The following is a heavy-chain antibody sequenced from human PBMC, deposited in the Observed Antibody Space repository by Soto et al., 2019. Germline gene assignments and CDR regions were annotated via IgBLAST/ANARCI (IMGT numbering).Heavy chain of an antibody. V-gene: IGHV3-30-3*01. CDR1: GFTFSNYA. Sequence: GGSLRLSCAASGFTFSNYALHWVRQAPGKGLEWVALISSDGSNKYYTDSVKGRFTISRDNSKKTLYLQMSSLRDEDTAVYHCARGYRIIDYWGQGTLVTVSS. D-gene: IGHD3-16*02. CDR3: ARGYRIIDY. CDR2: ISSDGSNK. J-gene: IGHJ4*02.